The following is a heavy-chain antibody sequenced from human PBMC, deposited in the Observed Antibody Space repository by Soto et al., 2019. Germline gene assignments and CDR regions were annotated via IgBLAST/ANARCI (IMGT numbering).Heavy chain of an antibody. CDR1: GFTFTDYA. CDR3: ARGSSGYISSWYYFDY. CDR2: ISGIGGST. Sequence: GGSLRLSCAASGFTFTDYALSWVRQAPGKGLEWVATISGIGGSTYLADSVKGRLSISRDNSKNTVSLLMNSLRAEDTAVYFCARGSSGYISSWYYFDYWGRGTLVTVSS. V-gene: IGHV3-23*01. J-gene: IGHJ4*02. D-gene: IGHD6-13*01.